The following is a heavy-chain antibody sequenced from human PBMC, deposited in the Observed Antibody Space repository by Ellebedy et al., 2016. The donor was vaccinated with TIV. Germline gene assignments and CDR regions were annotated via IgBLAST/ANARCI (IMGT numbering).Heavy chain of an antibody. CDR1: GYSFSKYY. Sequence: AASVKVSCKASGYSFSKYYMHWVRQAPGQGLEWMGIINPNDDTKYYVQNFQGRVTVTRDTSANTVYMELSSLRSEDTAVYYCARRGTATPGAFDIWGQGTMVTVSS. D-gene: IGHD6-13*01. CDR3: ARRGTATPGAFDI. J-gene: IGHJ3*02. CDR2: INPNDDTK. V-gene: IGHV1-46*01.